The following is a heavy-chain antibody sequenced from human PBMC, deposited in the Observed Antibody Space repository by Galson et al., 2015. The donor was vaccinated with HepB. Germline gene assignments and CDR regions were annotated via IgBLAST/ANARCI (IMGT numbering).Heavy chain of an antibody. CDR3: ARVGGVRFLEWLPRGNWFDP. V-gene: IGHV4-34*01. J-gene: IGHJ5*02. D-gene: IGHD3-3*01. Sequence: SETLSLTCAVCGGSFSGYYWSWIRQPPGKGLEWIGETNHSGSTNYNPSLKSRVTISVDTSKNQFSLKLSSVTAADTAVYYCARVGGVRFLEWLPRGNWFDPWGQGTLVTVSS. CDR1: GGSFSGYY. CDR2: TNHSGST.